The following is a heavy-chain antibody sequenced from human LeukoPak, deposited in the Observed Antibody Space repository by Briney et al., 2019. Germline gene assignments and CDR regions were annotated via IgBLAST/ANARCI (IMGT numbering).Heavy chain of an antibody. CDR2: INPNSGGT. CDR3: ASSGPVEMATINFDY. D-gene: IGHD5-24*01. V-gene: IGHV1-2*02. CDR1: GYTFTGYY. J-gene: IGHJ4*02. Sequence: ASVKVSCKASGYTFTGYYMHWVRQAPGQGLEWMGWINPNSGGTNYAQKFQGRVTMTRDTSISTAYMELSRLRSDDTAVYYCASSGPVEMATINFDYWGQGTLVTVSS.